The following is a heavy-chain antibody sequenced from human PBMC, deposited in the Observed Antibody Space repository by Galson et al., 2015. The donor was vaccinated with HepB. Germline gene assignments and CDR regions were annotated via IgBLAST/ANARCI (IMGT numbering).Heavy chain of an antibody. D-gene: IGHD5-18*01. J-gene: IGHJ4*02. Sequence: SLRLSCAASGFTFSSYAMHWVRQAPGKGLEWVAVISYDGSNKYYADSVKGRFTISRDNSKNTLYLQMNSLRAEDTAVYYCARVVVEDTAMDYFDYWGQGTLVTVSS. CDR2: ISYDGSNK. CDR3: ARVVVEDTAMDYFDY. CDR1: GFTFSSYA. V-gene: IGHV3-30*04.